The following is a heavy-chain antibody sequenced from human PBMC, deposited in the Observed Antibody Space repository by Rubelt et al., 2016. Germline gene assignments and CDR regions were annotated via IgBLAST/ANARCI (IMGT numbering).Heavy chain of an antibody. CDR1: GGSITSGGYY. J-gene: IGHJ5*02. Sequence: QVQLQESGPGPVKPSQTLSLTCTVSGGSITSGGYYWSWIRQPPGKGLEWIGEINHSGSTNYNPSLKSRVTISVDTSKNQFALRQSTVTAADTAVYYCARGYRTSGYNGVDPWGQGTLVTVAS. CDR2: INHSGST. D-gene: IGHD3-10*01. V-gene: IGHV4-31*03. CDR3: ARGYRTSGYNGVDP.